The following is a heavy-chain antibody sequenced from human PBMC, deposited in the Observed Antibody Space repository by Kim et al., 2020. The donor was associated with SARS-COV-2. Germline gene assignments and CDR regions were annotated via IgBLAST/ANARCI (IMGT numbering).Heavy chain of an antibody. CDR3: ARDPAVAVAGRYGMDV. D-gene: IGHD6-19*01. J-gene: IGHJ6*02. Sequence: SGKGRFTISRDNSKNTLYLQMNSLRAEDTAVYYCARDPAVAVAGRYGMDVWGQGTTVTVSS. V-gene: IGHV3-66*01.